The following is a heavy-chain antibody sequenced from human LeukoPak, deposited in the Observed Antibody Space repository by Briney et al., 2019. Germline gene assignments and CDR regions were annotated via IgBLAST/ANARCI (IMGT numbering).Heavy chain of an antibody. CDR1: GDSVSSNSTA. D-gene: IGHD5-24*01. V-gene: IGHV6-1*01. J-gene: IGHJ3*01. Sequence: SQTLSLTCAISGDSVSSNSTACNWIRQSPSRGLEWLGRTYYRSKWYNDYAVSVKSRITINPDTSKNQFSLQLNSVAPEDTAVYYCARGGQGDGYSADEAFDFWGQGTMVTVSS. CDR3: ARGGQGDGYSADEAFDF. CDR2: TYYRSKWYN.